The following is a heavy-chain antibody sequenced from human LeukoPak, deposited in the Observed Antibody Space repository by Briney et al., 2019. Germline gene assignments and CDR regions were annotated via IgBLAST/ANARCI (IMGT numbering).Heavy chain of an antibody. J-gene: IGHJ4*02. CDR2: VYPGDSDT. CDR3: ARQYYDSSGFYPYFDY. Sequence: GESLKISCKVSGYILTRNWIGWVRQVPGKGLEWMGLVYPGDSDTKYSPSFQGQVTFSVDKSISTAYLQWSSLKASDTAMYYCARQYYDSSGFYPYFDYWGQGTQVTVSS. V-gene: IGHV5-51*01. CDR1: GYILTRNW. D-gene: IGHD3-22*01.